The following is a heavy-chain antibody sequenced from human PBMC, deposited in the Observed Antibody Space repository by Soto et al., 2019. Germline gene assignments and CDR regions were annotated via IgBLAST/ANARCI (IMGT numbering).Heavy chain of an antibody. J-gene: IGHJ6*02. CDR2: ISAYNGDT. V-gene: IGHV1-18*01. CDR1: GYTFTTYG. D-gene: IGHD6-13*01. CDR3: AREGSWPYYYYGMDV. Sequence: QVKRVQSGEEVKKPGASVKVSCKASGYTFTTYGISWVRQAPGQGLEWMGWISAYNGDTKYAQNVQDRVSMTTDTPTSTAYMELRSLRSDDTAVYYCAREGSWPYYYYGMDVWGQGTTVTVSS.